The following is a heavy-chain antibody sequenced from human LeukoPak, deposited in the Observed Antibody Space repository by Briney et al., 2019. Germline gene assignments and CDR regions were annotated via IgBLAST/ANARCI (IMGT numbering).Heavy chain of an antibody. CDR3: AREFSGTSIAARVFDS. V-gene: IGHV4-4*07. Sequence: SETLSLTCTVSGGSITSYYWSYIRQPAGEGLEWIGRIHTSGSTNYNPSLKSRVTMSIDTSKNQFSLKLSSVTAADTAMYYCAREFSGTSIAARVFDSWGEGTLVTVSS. CDR2: IHTSGST. CDR1: GGSITSYY. D-gene: IGHD6-6*01. J-gene: IGHJ4*02.